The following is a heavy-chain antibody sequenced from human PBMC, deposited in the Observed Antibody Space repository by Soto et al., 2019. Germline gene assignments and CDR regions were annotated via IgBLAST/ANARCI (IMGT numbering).Heavy chain of an antibody. J-gene: IGHJ6*02. CDR1: GGSISSSNW. CDR2: IYHSGST. D-gene: IGHD3-9*01. CDR3: ARVVYDILTGYQVYGMDV. V-gene: IGHV4-4*02. Sequence: SETLSLTCAVSGGSISSSNWWSWVRQPPGKGLEWIGEIYHSGSTNYNPSLKSRVTISVDKSKNQFSLKLSSVTAAGTAVYYCARVVYDILTGYQVYGMDVWGQGTTVTVSS.